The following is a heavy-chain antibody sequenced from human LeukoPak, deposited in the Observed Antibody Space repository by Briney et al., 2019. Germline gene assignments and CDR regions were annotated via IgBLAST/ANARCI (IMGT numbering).Heavy chain of an antibody. CDR3: AKGHGLYYFDY. Sequence: GGSLRLSCAASGFTFSSYAMSWVRQAPGKGLEWVSVISDSGGTTYYADSVKGRFTFSRDNSKNTLYLQMNSLRAGDTAVYYCAKGHGLYYFDYWGQGTLVTVSS. CDR1: GFTFSSYA. V-gene: IGHV3-23*01. J-gene: IGHJ4*02. CDR2: ISDSGGTT.